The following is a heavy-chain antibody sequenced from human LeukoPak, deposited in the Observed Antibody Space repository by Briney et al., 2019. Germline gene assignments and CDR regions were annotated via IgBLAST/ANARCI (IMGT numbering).Heavy chain of an antibody. CDR2: ISYDGSNK. D-gene: IGHD5-18*01. J-gene: IGHJ4*02. V-gene: IGHV3-30-3*01. CDR1: GFTFSSYA. Sequence: GSLRLSCAASGFTFSSYAMHWVRQAPGKGLEWVAVISYDGSNKYYADSVKGRFTISRDNSKNTLYLQMNSLRAEDTAVYYCASTYSYGPEWGQGTLVTVSS. CDR3: ASTYSYGPE.